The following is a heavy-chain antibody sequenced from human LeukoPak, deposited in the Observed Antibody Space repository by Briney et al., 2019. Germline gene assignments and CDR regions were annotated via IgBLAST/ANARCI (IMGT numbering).Heavy chain of an antibody. CDR3: AKGVDTVVDIAYFDS. CDR1: GFSFRSYG. J-gene: IGHJ4*02. V-gene: IGHV3-30*18. Sequence: GRSLRLSCAVSGFSFRSYGMHWIRQAPGKGLEWLAMISYDGSEEHYLDSVKGRFTISRDNLKNTLHLQLNSLRPDDSAIYYYAKGVDTVVDIAYFDSWGQGAPVTVSS. CDR2: ISYDGSEE. D-gene: IGHD2-21*01.